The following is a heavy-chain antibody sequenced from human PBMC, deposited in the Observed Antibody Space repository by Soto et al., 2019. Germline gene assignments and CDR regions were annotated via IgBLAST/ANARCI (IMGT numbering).Heavy chain of an antibody. Sequence: EVQLLESGGGLVQAGGSLRLSCAASGFTFSTYAMNWVRQAPGKGLEWVSAISGSGGSTYYADSVKGRFTISRDNSKNTLYLQMNSLRAEDTAVYYCAKGATSSWYGGHFDCWGQGTLVTVSS. CDR3: AKGATSSWYGGHFDC. V-gene: IGHV3-23*01. J-gene: IGHJ4*02. CDR1: GFTFSTYA. CDR2: ISGSGGST. D-gene: IGHD6-13*01.